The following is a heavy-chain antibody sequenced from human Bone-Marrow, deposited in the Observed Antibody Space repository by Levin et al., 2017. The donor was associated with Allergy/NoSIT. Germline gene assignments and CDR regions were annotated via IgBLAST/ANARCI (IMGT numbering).Heavy chain of an antibody. CDR1: GFSFSNTW. J-gene: IGHJ4*02. CDR2: IKSKADDGTS. D-gene: IGHD1-1*01. V-gene: IGHV3-15*01. Sequence: GGSLRLSCAASGFSFSNTWMGWVRQAPGKGLEWVGRIKSKADDGTSDYTAPVKGRFTISRDDSLNTLYLQLNSLKSEDTAVYYCATALNWEDYGDYWGQGTLVTVSS. CDR3: ATALNWEDYGDY.